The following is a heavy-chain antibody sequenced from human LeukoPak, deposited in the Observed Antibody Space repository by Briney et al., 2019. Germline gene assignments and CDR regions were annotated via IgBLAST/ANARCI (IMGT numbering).Heavy chain of an antibody. CDR2: INPNSGGT. CDR3: ARGGRGVPAAIWFDP. D-gene: IGHD2-2*01. J-gene: IGHJ5*02. V-gene: IGHV1-2*02. Sequence: GASVKVSCKASGSTFTGYYMRWVRQAPGQGLGWMGWINPNSGGTNYAQKFQDRVTMTSDTSISTAYMEVSRLRSYDTAVYYCARGGRGVPAAIWFDPWGQGTLVTVSS. CDR1: GSTFTGYY.